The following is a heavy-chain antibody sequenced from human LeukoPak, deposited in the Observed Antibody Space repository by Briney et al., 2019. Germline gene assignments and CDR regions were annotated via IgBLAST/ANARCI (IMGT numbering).Heavy chain of an antibody. CDR3: ARDLADGDDGL. J-gene: IGHJ4*02. CDR2: ISSSHSYI. V-gene: IGHV3-21*01. CDR1: GFTLRNYS. D-gene: IGHD4-17*01. Sequence: GGSLRLSCAASGFTLRNYSMNWVRQAPGKGLEWVAFISSSHSYIFYADSLKGRFTISRDNAKNSLYLQMNSLRADDTAVYYCARDLADGDDGLWGQGTLVTVSS.